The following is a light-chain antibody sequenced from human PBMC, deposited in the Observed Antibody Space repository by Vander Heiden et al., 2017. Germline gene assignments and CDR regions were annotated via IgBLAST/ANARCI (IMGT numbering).Light chain of an antibody. CDR1: QGISSL. CDR3: KQYNSWWT. J-gene: IGKJ1*01. Sequence: DTQMTQSPSTLSASVAGRVTIACRASQGISSLLAWYKQKPGKAPKLMIYKASSLESGVASRFSGSGSGTEFTITSSRLQHDDFAYYYWKQYNSWWTFGQGTKVEIK. V-gene: IGKV1-5*03. CDR2: KAS.